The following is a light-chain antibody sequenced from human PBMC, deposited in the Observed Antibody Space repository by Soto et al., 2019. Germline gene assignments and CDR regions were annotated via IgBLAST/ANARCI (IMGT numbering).Light chain of an antibody. CDR2: RSD. V-gene: IGLV1-47*01. J-gene: IGLJ2*01. CDR3: SARDDSLSGVV. CDR1: SSNIGSNH. Sequence: QAVVTQPPSTSGTPGQSVTISCSGSSSNIGSNHVYWYQQFPGMAPKLLMYRSDQRPTGVPDRFSGSKSGTSASLAISGLRSDDEADYYCSARDDSLSGVVFGGGTKLTVL.